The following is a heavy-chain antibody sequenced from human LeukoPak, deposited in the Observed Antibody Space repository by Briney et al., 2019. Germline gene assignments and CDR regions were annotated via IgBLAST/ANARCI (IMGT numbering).Heavy chain of an antibody. V-gene: IGHV1-8*01. D-gene: IGHD5-12*01. CDR1: GYTFTSYD. CDR2: MNPNSGNT. CDR3: ARDRFKGGYDYYYYGMDV. Sequence: ASVKVSCKASGYTFTSYDINWVRQATGQGLEWMGWMNPNSGNTGYAQKFQGRVTMTRNTSISTAYMELSSLRSEDTAVYYCARDRFKGGYDYYYYGMDVWGQGTTVTVSS. J-gene: IGHJ6*02.